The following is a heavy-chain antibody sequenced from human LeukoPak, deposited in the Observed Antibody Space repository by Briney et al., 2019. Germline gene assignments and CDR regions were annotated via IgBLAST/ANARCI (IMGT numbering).Heavy chain of an antibody. D-gene: IGHD3-22*01. J-gene: IGHJ4*02. Sequence: PGTSLRLSCAASGLTISSYEMSWVRQAAGKGLEWISYISSSGSTIFYSDSVKGRFTISRDNAKNSLHLQMNSLTAEDTAVYYCARGGGRGDYNERYYFDYWGQGTLVTVSS. CDR1: GLTISSYE. CDR2: ISSSGSTI. CDR3: ARGGGRGDYNERYYFDY. V-gene: IGHV3-48*03.